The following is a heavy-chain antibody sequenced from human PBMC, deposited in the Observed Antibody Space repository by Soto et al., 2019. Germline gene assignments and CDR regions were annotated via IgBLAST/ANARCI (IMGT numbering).Heavy chain of an antibody. J-gene: IGHJ4*02. CDR2: ISAHNGNT. D-gene: IGHD1-1*01. CDR3: ARGRYGDY. V-gene: IGHV1-18*01. Sequence: QVHLVQSGAEVKKPGASVKVSCKASGYTFTSYGITWVRQAPGQGLEWMGWISAHNGNTDYAQKLQGRVIVTRDTSASTASMELRSLISDDTAVYYCARGRYGDYGVQGALVTVSS. CDR1: GYTFTSYG.